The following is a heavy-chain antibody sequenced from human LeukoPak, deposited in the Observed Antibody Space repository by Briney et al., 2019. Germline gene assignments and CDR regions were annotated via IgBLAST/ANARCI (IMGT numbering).Heavy chain of an antibody. J-gene: IGHJ6*02. V-gene: IGHV4-59*08. D-gene: IGHD3-10*01. CDR1: GGSISSYY. CDR3: ARINYYGSGSDYYYGMDV. Sequence: PSETLSLTCTVSGGSISSYYWSWIRQPPGKGLWWIGYLYYSGSTNYNPSLKSRVTISVDTSKNQFSLKLSSVTAADTAVYYCARINYYGSGSDYYYGMDVWGQGTTVTVSS. CDR2: LYYSGST.